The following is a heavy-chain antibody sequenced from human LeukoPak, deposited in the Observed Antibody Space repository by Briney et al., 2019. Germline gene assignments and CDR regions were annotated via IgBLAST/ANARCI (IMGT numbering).Heavy chain of an antibody. CDR1: GFTFSSYA. CDR3: ARDQGTAMVYYFDY. J-gene: IGHJ4*02. V-gene: IGHV3-30-3*01. D-gene: IGHD5-18*01. Sequence: GGSLRLSCAASGFTFSSYAMHWVRQAPGKGLEWVAVISYDGSNKYYADSVKGRFTISRDNSKNTLYLQMNSLRAEDTAVYYCARDQGTAMVYYFDYWGQGTLVTVSS. CDR2: ISYDGSNK.